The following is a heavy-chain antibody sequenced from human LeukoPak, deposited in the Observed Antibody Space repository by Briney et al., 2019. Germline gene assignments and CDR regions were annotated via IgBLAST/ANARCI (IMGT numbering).Heavy chain of an antibody. CDR3: ARASGSYHNYYYYYYMDV. D-gene: IGHD3-10*01. CDR2: VNPSGGST. CDR1: GCTFTSYY. V-gene: IGHV1-46*01. J-gene: IGHJ6*03. Sequence: ASVKVSCKASGCTFTSYYMHWVRQAPGQGLEWMGIVNPSGGSTSYAQKFQGRVTMTRDTSTSTVYMELSSLRSEDTAVYYCARASGSYHNYYYYYYMDVWGKGTTVTISS.